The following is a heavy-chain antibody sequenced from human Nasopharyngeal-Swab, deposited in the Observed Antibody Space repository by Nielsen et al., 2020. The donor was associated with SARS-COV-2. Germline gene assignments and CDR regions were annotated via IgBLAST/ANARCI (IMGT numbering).Heavy chain of an antibody. D-gene: IGHD7-27*01. CDR2: VKQDGSAL. V-gene: IGHV3-7*04. Sequence: VRQAPGNRLEWVATVKQDGSALHHVDSLKGRFTISRDNAKNSLYLQMNGLRADDTAVYYCARENWGKLDYWGQGALVTVSS. CDR3: ARENWGKLDY. J-gene: IGHJ4*02.